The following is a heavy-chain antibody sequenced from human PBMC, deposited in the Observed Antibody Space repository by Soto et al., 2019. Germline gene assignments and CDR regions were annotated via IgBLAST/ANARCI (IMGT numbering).Heavy chain of an antibody. CDR2: ISSSSSTI. CDR1: GFTFSSYS. Sequence: GGSLRLSCAASGFTFSSYSMNWVRQAPGKGLEWVSYISSSSSTIYYADSVKGRFTISRDNAKNSLYLQMNSLRAEDTAVYYCARAIRGVYYYYMDVWGKGTTVTVSS. J-gene: IGHJ6*03. CDR3: ARAIRGVYYYYMDV. V-gene: IGHV3-48*01. D-gene: IGHD3-10*01.